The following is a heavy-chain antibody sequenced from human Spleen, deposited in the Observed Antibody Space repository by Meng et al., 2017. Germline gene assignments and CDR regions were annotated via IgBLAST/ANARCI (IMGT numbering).Heavy chain of an antibody. V-gene: IGHV1-2*06. CDR3: ARDENISLGKLFGDY. CDR2: INPDTGDT. Sequence: ASVKVSCKPSGYTFTAYYIHWVRQAPGQGLEWMGHINPDTGDTLYAQKFQGRVSMTGDASISTAHVRLSGLGSDDTAVYYCARDENISLGKLFGDYWGQGTLVTVSS. CDR1: GYTFTAYY. J-gene: IGHJ4*02. D-gene: IGHD2-21*01.